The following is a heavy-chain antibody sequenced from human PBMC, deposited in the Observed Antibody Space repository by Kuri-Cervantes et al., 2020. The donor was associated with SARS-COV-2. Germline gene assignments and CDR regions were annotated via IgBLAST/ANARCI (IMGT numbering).Heavy chain of an antibody. CDR2: ISSTGDTI. J-gene: IGHJ4*02. V-gene: IGHV3-48*03. D-gene: IGHD1-26*01. CDR3: TRWRVGAKT. CDR1: GFTFSSYG. Sequence: GESLKISCAASGFTFSSYGMNWVRQTPGKGLEGVSYISSTGDTIYYADSVKGRFTISRDNAKNSLYLQMNSLRAEDTAVYYCTRWRVGAKTWGQGTLVTVSS.